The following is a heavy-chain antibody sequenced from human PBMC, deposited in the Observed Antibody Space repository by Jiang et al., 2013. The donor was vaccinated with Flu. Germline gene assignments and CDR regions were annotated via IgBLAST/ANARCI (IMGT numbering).Heavy chain of an antibody. Sequence: GSGLVKPSQTLSLTCTVSGGSLSSGAYYWSWIRQRPGKGLQWIGYIYHTGGAYYNPSLDSLVTISVDTSKKQFSLKLSPLTAADTAVYYCARDRLLEGSLWFGELDAFDIWGQGTMVIVSS. V-gene: IGHV4-31*01. CDR3: ARDRLLEGSLWFGELDAFDI. CDR1: GGSLSSGAYY. CDR2: IYHTGGA. D-gene: IGHD3-10*01. J-gene: IGHJ3*02.